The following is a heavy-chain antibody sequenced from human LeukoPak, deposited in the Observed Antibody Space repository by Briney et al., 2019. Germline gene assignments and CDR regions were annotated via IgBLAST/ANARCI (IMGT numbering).Heavy chain of an antibody. CDR1: GGSISSGGYS. D-gene: IGHD3-16*01. CDR2: IYHSGST. V-gene: IGHV4-30-2*01. Sequence: SQTLSLTCAVSGGSISSGGYSWSWIRQPPGTGLEWIGYIYHSGSTYYNPSLKSRVTISVDRSKNQFSLKLSSVTAADTAVYYCAVGGFADYWGQGTLVTVSS. CDR3: AVGGFADY. J-gene: IGHJ4*02.